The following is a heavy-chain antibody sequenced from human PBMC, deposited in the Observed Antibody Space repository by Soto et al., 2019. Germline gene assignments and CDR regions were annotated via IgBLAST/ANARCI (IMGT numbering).Heavy chain of an antibody. CDR3: AIDQTSRDY. V-gene: IGHV3-74*01. Sequence: PGWSLRLSCAASGFTFSSYWMHWVRQAPGKGLVWVSLINSDGSSTSYADSVKGRFTISRDNAKNTLYLQMNSLRAEDTAVYYCAIDQTSRDYWGQGPLDEVSS. CDR1: GFTFSSYW. CDR2: INSDGSST. J-gene: IGHJ4*02.